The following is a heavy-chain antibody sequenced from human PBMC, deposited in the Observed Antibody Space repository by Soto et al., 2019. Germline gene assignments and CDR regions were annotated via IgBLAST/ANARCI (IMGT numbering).Heavy chain of an antibody. CDR3: GRDSGSYYGNTAY. Sequence: EVQLVESGGGLDQPGGSLRLSCAASGFTFSNYWMHWVRQAPGKGLVWVSRLNRDGSSTSYADSVKGRFTISRDNAKTTLYLQTNSLRAEDTAVYYCGRDSGSYYGNTAYWGQGTLVTVSS. CDR1: GFTFSNYW. J-gene: IGHJ4*02. V-gene: IGHV3-74*01. CDR2: LNRDGSST. D-gene: IGHD1-26*01.